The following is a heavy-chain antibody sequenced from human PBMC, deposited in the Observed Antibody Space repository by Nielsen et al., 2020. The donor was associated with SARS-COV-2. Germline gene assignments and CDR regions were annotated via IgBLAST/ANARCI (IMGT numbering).Heavy chain of an antibody. CDR2: IYPGDSDT. D-gene: IGHD6-19*01. Sequence: VRQMPGKGLEWMGIIYPGDSDTRYSPSFQGQVTISADKSISTAYLQWSSLKASGTAMYYCARYSPVNQGDSSGSHGHYYFDYWGQGTLVTVSS. CDR3: ARYSPVNQGDSSGSHGHYYFDY. J-gene: IGHJ4*02. V-gene: IGHV5-51*01.